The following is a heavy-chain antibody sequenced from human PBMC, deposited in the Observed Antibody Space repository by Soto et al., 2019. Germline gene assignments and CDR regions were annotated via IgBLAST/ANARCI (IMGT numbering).Heavy chain of an antibody. V-gene: IGHV4-31*03. J-gene: IGHJ5*02. D-gene: IGHD2-2*01. CDR3: ARGRVGSAMPLNWFDP. CDR1: GGSISSGGYY. Sequence: SETLSLTCTVSGGSISSGGYYWSWIRQHPGKGLEWIGYIYYSGSTYYNPSLKSRVTISVDTSKNQFSLKLSSVTAADTAVYYCARGRVGSAMPLNWFDPWGQGTLVTVSS. CDR2: IYYSGST.